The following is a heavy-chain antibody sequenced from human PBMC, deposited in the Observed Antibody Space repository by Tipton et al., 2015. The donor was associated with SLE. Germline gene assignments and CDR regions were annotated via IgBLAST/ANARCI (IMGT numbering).Heavy chain of an antibody. CDR2: IYNSGST. Sequence: TLSLTCTVSGGSISTSVYYWGWIRQPPGKGLEGIGIIYNSGSTYYNPSLGSRVTISVDTSKNQFSLKLRSVTAADTAVYHCASGGDFVVVAAPGANWGQGTLVTVSS. V-gene: IGHV4-39*01. CDR1: GGSISTSVYY. D-gene: IGHD2-21*02. CDR3: ASGGDFVVVAAPGAN. J-gene: IGHJ4*02.